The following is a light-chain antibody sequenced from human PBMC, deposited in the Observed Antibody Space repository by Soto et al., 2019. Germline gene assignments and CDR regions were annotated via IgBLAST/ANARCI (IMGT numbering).Light chain of an antibody. CDR2: KDS. Sequence: SYELTQPPSVPVSPGQTARITCSGDALPKQYAYWYQQKPGQAPVLVIYKDSERPSGIPERFSGSSSGTTVTLTISGVQAEDEADYYCQSADSSGTYVFGTGTKLTVL. CDR1: ALPKQY. CDR3: QSADSSGTYV. J-gene: IGLJ1*01. V-gene: IGLV3-25*03.